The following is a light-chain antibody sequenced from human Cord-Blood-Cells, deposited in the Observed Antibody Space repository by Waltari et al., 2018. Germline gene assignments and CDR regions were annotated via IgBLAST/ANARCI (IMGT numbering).Light chain of an antibody. CDR1: NIGSKS. J-gene: IGLJ1*01. CDR3: QVWDSSSDHYV. V-gene: IGLV3-21*04. CDR2: YDS. Sequence: SYVLTQPPSVSVAPGKTARLTCGGNNIGSKSAPWYQQKPGQAPVLVIYYDSDRPSGIPERFSGSNSGNTATLTISRVEAGDEADYYCQVWDSSSDHYVFGTGTKVTVL.